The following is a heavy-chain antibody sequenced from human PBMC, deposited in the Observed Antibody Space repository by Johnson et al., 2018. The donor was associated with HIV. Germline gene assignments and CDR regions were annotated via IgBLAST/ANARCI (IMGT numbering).Heavy chain of an antibody. CDR3: ANDFWSGSGI. Sequence: QVQLVESGGGVVQPGGSLRLSCAASGFTFSSYGMHWVRQAPGKGLEWVAFIRYDGSNKYYADSVKGRFTISRDNYKNTLYLQMNSLRAEDTAVYYCANDFWSGSGIWGQGTMVTVSS. J-gene: IGHJ3*02. V-gene: IGHV3-30*02. CDR1: GFTFSSYG. D-gene: IGHD3-3*01. CDR2: IRYDGSNK.